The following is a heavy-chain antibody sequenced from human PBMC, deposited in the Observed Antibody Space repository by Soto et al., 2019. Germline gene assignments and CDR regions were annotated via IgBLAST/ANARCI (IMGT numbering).Heavy chain of an antibody. CDR1: GLTFSSYD. CDR2: IWYDGSNK. Sequence: GGSLRLACAASGLTFSSYDMHWVRQAPGKGLEWVAVIWYDGSNKYYADSVKGRFTISRDNSKNTLYLQMNSLRAEDTAVYYCARDPVYYYGDYGNYFDYWGQGTLVTVSS. J-gene: IGHJ4*02. D-gene: IGHD4-17*01. V-gene: IGHV3-33*01. CDR3: ARDPVYYYGDYGNYFDY.